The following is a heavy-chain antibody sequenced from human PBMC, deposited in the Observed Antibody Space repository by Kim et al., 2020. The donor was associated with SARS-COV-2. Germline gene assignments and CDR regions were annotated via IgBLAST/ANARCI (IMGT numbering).Heavy chain of an antibody. Sequence: SETLSLTCTVSGDSISSSSYYWGWIRQPPGKGLEWIGSIYYSGSTYYNPSLKSRVTISVDTSKNQFSLKLSSVTAADTAVYYCARVGDYVGAFDIWGQG. V-gene: IGHV4-39*01. CDR2: IYYSGST. CDR1: GDSISSSSYY. D-gene: IGHD4-17*01. J-gene: IGHJ3*02. CDR3: ARVGDYVGAFDI.